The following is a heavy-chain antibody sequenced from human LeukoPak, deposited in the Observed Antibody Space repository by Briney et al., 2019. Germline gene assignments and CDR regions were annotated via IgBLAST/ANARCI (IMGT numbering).Heavy chain of an antibody. D-gene: IGHD2-2*01. CDR3: ARDEYQLLLGNWFDP. Sequence: ASETLSLTCTVSGGSISSYYWSWIRQPSGKGLEWIGRIYTSGSTNYNPSLKSRVTMSVDTSKNQFSLKLSSVTAADTAVYYCARDEYQLLLGNWFDPWGQGTLVTVSS. V-gene: IGHV4-4*07. J-gene: IGHJ5*02. CDR1: GGSISSYY. CDR2: IYTSGST.